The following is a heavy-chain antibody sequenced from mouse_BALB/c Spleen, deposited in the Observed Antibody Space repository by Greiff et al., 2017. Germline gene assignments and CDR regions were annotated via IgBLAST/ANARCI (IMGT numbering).Heavy chain of an antibody. V-gene: IGHV1S81*02. CDR2: INPSNGGT. CDR1: GYTFTSYY. D-gene: IGHD1-2*01. CDR3: TRNGYGTWFAY. J-gene: IGHJ3*01. Sequence: VQLQQPGAELVKPGASVKLSCKASGYTFTSYYMSWVKQRPGQGLEWVGGINPSNGGTNFNEKFKSKTTLTVDKSSSTAYMQLSSLTSEDAAVYYCTRNGYGTWFAYWGQGTLVTVSA.